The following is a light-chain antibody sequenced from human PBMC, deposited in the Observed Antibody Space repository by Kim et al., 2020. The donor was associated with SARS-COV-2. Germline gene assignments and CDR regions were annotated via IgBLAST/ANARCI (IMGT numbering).Light chain of an antibody. J-gene: IGKJ2*01. Sequence: LSLSPGERSTRSCRASSSVSSYLDWYQHKPGQAPRLLIYDAANRATGIPARFSGSGSVTDFTLTISNLEPEDFAVYYWQQRSNSYTFGQGTKLEI. CDR1: SSVSSY. V-gene: IGKV3-11*01. CDR3: QQRSNSYT. CDR2: DAA.